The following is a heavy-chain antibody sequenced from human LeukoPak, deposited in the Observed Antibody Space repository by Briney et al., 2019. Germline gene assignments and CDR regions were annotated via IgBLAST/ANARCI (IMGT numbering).Heavy chain of an antibody. V-gene: IGHV4-34*01. CDR1: GGSFSGYY. CDR3: ARRAIPPYYYYYYYMDV. Sequence: SETLSLTCAVYGGSFSGYYWSWIRQPPGKGLEWIGEINHSGSTNYNPSLKSRVTISVDTSKNQFSLKLSSVTAADTAVYYCARRAIPPYYYYYYYMDVWGKGTTVTVSS. CDR2: INHSGST. J-gene: IGHJ6*03. D-gene: IGHD2-2*01.